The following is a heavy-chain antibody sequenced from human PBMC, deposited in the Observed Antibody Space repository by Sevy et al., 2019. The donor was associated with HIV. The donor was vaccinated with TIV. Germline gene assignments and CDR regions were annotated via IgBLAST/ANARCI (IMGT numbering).Heavy chain of an antibody. Sequence: GGSLRLSCAASGFTFSSYGMHWVRQAPGKGLEWVAVISYDGCNKYYADSVKGRFTISRDNSKNTLYLQMNSLRAEDTAVYYCAKVEGYCSGGSCSRIVGDYYYGMDVLGQGTSVTVSS. D-gene: IGHD2-15*01. CDR2: ISYDGCNK. J-gene: IGHJ6*02. CDR1: GFTFSSYG. CDR3: AKVEGYCSGGSCSRIVGDYYYGMDV. V-gene: IGHV3-30*18.